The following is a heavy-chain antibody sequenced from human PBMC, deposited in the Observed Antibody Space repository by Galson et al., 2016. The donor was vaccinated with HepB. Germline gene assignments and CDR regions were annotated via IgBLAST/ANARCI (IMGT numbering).Heavy chain of an antibody. D-gene: IGHD5-18*01. V-gene: IGHV3-30*02. J-gene: IGHJ4*02. CDR1: GFTFSSYG. Sequence: SLRLSCAASGFTFSSYGIHWVRQAPGKGLEWVALIRFDGSNQYYADSVKGRFSISRDNSKNTLYLQMHRLRFEDTAVYYCASDPRQWQRGYNYGFEYWGQETLVSVSS. CDR2: IRFDGSNQ. CDR3: ASDPRQWQRGYNYGFEY.